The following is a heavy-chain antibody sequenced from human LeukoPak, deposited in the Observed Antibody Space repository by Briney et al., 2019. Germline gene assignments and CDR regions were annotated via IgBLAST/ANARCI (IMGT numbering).Heavy chain of an antibody. CDR1: GYTFTSYG. D-gene: IGHD3-3*01. CDR3: ARDQPYYDFWSGYGVDWFDP. J-gene: IGHJ5*02. CDR2: ISAYNGNT. V-gene: IGHV1-18*01. Sequence: ASVKVSCKASGYTFTSYGISWVRQAPGQGLEWMGWISAYNGNTNYAQKLQGRVTMTTDTSTSTAYMELRSLGSDDTAVYYCARDQPYYDFWSGYGVDWFDPWGQGTLVTVSS.